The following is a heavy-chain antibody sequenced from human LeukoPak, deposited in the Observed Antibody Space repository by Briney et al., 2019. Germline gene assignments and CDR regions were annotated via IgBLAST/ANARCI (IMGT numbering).Heavy chain of an antibody. D-gene: IGHD2-15*01. J-gene: IGHJ4*02. CDR1: GFTFSSYA. V-gene: IGHV3-23*01. CDR2: ISGSGDST. Sequence: GGSLRLSCAASGFTFSSYAMTWVRQAPGTGLEWVSGISGSGDSTYYADSVKGRFTISRDNSKNTLFLQMNSLRAEDTAVYYCAKSNSVAATSLFDYWGQGTLVTVSS. CDR3: AKSNSVAATSLFDY.